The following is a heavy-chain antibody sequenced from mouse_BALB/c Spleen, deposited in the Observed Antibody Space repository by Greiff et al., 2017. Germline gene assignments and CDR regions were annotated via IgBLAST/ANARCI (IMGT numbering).Heavy chain of an antibody. Sequence: EVQLVESGGGLVQPGGSLKLSCAASGFTFSSYTMSWVRQTPEKRLEWVAYISNGGGSTYYPDTVKGRFTISRDNAKNTLYLQMSSLKSEDTAMYYCARHDYDGYAMDYWGQGTSVTVSS. CDR3: ARHDYDGYAMDY. CDR2: ISNGGGST. V-gene: IGHV5-12-2*01. D-gene: IGHD2-4*01. J-gene: IGHJ4*01. CDR1: GFTFSSYT.